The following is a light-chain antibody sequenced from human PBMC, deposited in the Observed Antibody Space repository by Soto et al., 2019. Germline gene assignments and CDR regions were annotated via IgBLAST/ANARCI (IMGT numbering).Light chain of an antibody. V-gene: IGKV1-39*01. J-gene: IGKJ2*01. CDR3: QQSHGIPYT. CDR1: QTISNY. Sequence: DIQMTQSPSSLSASVGDRVTITCRASQTISNYLNWYQQKPGQAPKLLIYAASTLQSGGPSRFSGSGSGTDFTVTINSLQPEDFATYYGQQSHGIPYTFGQGTKLEIK. CDR2: AAS.